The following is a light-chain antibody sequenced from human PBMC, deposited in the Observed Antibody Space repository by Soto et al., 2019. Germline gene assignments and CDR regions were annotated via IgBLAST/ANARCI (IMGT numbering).Light chain of an antibody. Sequence: QSALTQPPSASGSPGQSVTISCTGSSNDLGGYNYVSWYQHHPGKAPKLIIYEARERPSGVPDRFSGSKSGNTASLTVSGLQAEDEADYYCSSYGGSDNLIFGGGTKLTVL. CDR3: SSYGGSDNLI. V-gene: IGLV2-8*01. CDR1: SNDLGGYNY. J-gene: IGLJ2*01. CDR2: EAR.